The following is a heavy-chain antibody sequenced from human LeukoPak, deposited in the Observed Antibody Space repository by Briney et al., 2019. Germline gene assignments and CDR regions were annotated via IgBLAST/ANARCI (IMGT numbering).Heavy chain of an antibody. J-gene: IGHJ4*02. CDR3: ARGGDYGDYDGYYFDY. CDR2: IYYSGST. CDR1: GGSISSYY. Sequence: SETLSLTCTVSGGSISSYYWSWIRQPPGRGLEWIGYIYYSGSTNYNPSLKSRVTISVDTSKNQFSLKLSSVTAADTAVYYCARGGDYGDYDGYYFDYWGQGTLVTVSS. V-gene: IGHV4-59*12. D-gene: IGHD4-17*01.